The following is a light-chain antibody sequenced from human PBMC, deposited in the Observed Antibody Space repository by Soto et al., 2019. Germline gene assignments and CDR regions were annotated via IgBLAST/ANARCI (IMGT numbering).Light chain of an antibody. CDR3: QQYSSHTWT. V-gene: IGKV1-5*01. Sequence: DIQMTQSTATLSASVGDRVTFTWWASQSITSWLAWYQQKKGKAPKLLIYDASSLESGVPSRFSGSGYGTEFNLTISSLQTDDLATYYCQQYSSHTWTFGQGTKVDIK. CDR2: DAS. CDR1: QSITSW. J-gene: IGKJ1*01.